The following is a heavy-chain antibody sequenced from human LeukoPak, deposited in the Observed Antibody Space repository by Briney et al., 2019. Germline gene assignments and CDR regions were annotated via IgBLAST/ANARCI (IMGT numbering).Heavy chain of an antibody. CDR3: ARVYAPSYHYYYYMDV. D-gene: IGHD2-8*01. CDR2: ISWNSGSI. Sequence: GGSLRLSCAASGFTFDDYAMHWVRQAPGKGLEWVSGISWNSGSIGYADSVKGRFTISRDNAKNSLYLQMNSLRAEETALDYCARVYAPSYHYYYYMDVWGKGTTVTVSS. V-gene: IGHV3-9*01. CDR1: GFTFDDYA. J-gene: IGHJ6*03.